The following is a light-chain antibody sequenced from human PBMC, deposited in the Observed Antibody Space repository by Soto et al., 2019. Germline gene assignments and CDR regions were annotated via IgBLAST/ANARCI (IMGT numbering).Light chain of an antibody. V-gene: IGKV3-15*01. CDR1: QSVSSN. J-gene: IGKJ2*01. CDR2: GAS. CDR3: QQYNTWLMYT. Sequence: EIVMTQSPATLSVSPGERATLSCRASQSVSSNLAWYQQKPGQAPRLLIYGASTRATGIPARFSGSGSGTEFTLTISSLQSEDFAVYYCQQYNTWLMYTFGQGIKLEIK.